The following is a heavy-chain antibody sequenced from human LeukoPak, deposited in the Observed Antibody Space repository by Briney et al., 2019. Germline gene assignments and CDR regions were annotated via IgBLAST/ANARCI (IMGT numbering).Heavy chain of an antibody. CDR3: AKGSSPYGSGSYHPYYYYYGMDV. CDR1: GFTFSSYG. Sequence: GGSLRLSCAASGFTFSSYGMHWVRQAPGKGLEWVAVISYDGSNKYYADSVKGRFTISRDNPKNTLYLQMNSLRAEDTAVYYCAKGSSPYGSGSYHPYYYYYGMDVWGQGTTVTVSS. CDR2: ISYDGSNK. J-gene: IGHJ6*02. D-gene: IGHD3-10*01. V-gene: IGHV3-30*18.